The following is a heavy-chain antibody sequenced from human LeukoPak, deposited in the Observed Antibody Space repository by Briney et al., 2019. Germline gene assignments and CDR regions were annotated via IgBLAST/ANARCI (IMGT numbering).Heavy chain of an antibody. CDR2: INPNSGGT. CDR1: GYTFTGYY. V-gene: IGHV1-2*02. J-gene: IGHJ4*02. Sequence: ASVKVSCKASGYTFTGYYMHWVRQAPGQGLEWMGWINPNSGGTNYAQKFQGRVTMTRDTSTSTVYMELSSLRSEDTAVYHCARIHDSNYGFDYWGQGTLVTVSS. D-gene: IGHD4-11*01. CDR3: ARIHDSNYGFDY.